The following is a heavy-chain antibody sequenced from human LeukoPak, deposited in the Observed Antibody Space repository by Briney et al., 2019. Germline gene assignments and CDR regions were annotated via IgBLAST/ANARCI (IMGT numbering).Heavy chain of an antibody. V-gene: IGHV4-39*01. CDR2: IYYSGST. J-gene: IGHJ4*02. CDR1: GGSISSASYF. D-gene: IGHD3-10*01. CDR3: ASLDLRQSYYVDY. Sequence: SETLSLTCTVSGGSISSASYFWGWIRQPPGKGLEWIGTIYYSGSTYNPSLKSRVTISVDTSKNQFSLKLSSVTAADSAVYYCASLDLRQSYYVDYWGQGTLVTVSS.